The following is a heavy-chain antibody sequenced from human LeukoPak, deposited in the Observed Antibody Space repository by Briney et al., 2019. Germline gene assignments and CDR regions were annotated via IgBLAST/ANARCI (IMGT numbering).Heavy chain of an antibody. D-gene: IGHD3-22*01. J-gene: IGHJ4*02. Sequence: ASVKVSCKASGYTFTSYGISWVRQAPGQGLEWMGRIIPILGIANYAQKFQGRVTITADKSTSTAYMELSSLRSEDTAVYYCARDEPDSSGYYYLDYWGQGTLVTVSS. CDR1: GYTFTSYG. V-gene: IGHV1-69*04. CDR3: ARDEPDSSGYYYLDY. CDR2: IIPILGIA.